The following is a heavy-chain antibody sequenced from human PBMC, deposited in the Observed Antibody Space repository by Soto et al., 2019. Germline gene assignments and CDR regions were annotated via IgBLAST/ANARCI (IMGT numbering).Heavy chain of an antibody. CDR1: GYTLTELS. CDR2: FDPEDGET. J-gene: IGHJ6*02. CDR3: ATLGYCTNGVSRYYGMDV. Sequence: ASVKVSCKVSGYTLTELSMHWVRQAPGKGLEWMGGFDPEDGETIYAQKFQGRVTTTEDTSTDTAYMELSSLRSEDTAVYYCATLGYCTNGVSRYYGMDVWGQGTTVTVSS. V-gene: IGHV1-24*01. D-gene: IGHD2-8*01.